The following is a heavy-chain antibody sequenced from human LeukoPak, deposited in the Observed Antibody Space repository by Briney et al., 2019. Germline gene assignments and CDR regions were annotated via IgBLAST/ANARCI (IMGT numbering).Heavy chain of an antibody. Sequence: PGGSLRLSCAASGFTFSSYSMNWVRQAPGKRLEWVSSISSSSSYIYYADSVKGRFTISRDNAKNSLYLQMNSLRAEDTAVYYCARDRNKGYYDSSGLDYWGQGTLVTVSS. V-gene: IGHV3-21*01. CDR3: ARDRNKGYYDSSGLDY. J-gene: IGHJ4*02. D-gene: IGHD3-22*01. CDR1: GFTFSSYS. CDR2: ISSSSSYI.